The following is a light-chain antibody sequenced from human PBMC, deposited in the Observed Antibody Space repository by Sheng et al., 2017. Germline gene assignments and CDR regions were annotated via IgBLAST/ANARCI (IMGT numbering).Light chain of an antibody. CDR1: QSVSSGS. J-gene: IGKJ1*01. CDR2: DAS. CDR3: QQYYTWPWT. V-gene: IGKV3-11*01. Sequence: EIVLTQSPGTLSLSPGERATLSCRASQSVSSGSLAWYQQKPGQAPRLLIYDASNRATGIPARFSGSGSGTDFTLTISSLEPEDFAVYYCQQYYTWPWTFGQGTKVEIK.